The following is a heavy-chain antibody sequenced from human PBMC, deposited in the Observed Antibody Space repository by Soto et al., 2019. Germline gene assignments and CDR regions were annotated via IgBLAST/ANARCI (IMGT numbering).Heavy chain of an antibody. D-gene: IGHD3-22*01. CDR1: GGSISSSNW. J-gene: IGHJ3*02. CDR2: IYHSGST. V-gene: IGHV4-4*02. CDR3: ARDVGYYYDSSGYAFDI. Sequence: SETLSLTCAVSGGSISSSNWWSWVRQPPGKGLEWIGEIYHSGSTNYNPSLKSRVTISVDKSKNQFSLKLSSVTAADTAVYYCARDVGYYYDSSGYAFDIWGQGTMVTVSS.